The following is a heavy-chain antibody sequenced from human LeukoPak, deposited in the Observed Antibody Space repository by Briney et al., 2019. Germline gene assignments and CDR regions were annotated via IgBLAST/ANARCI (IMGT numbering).Heavy chain of an antibody. CDR3: ARVEATTGRNYHYYYMDV. V-gene: IGHV3-21*01. CDR2: INTGSTYM. CDR1: GFYFRGYS. J-gene: IGHJ6*03. D-gene: IGHD1-1*01. Sequence: GGSLTLSCGASGFYFRGYSMNWVRQAPGKGLPWVSSINTGSTYMYYADSVKGRFTISRDNAKNSLHLQMDSLRVEDTAVYFCARVEATTGRNYHYYYMDVWGKGTTVTVSS.